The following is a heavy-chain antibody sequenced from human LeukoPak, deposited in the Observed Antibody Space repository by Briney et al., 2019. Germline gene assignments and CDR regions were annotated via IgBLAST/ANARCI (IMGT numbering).Heavy chain of an antibody. D-gene: IGHD3-22*01. J-gene: IGHJ3*02. CDR2: INWNGGST. CDR3: ARPPTIKVVGDAFDI. Sequence: GGSLRLSCAASGFTFDDYGMSWVRQAPGKGLEWVPGINWNGGSTGYADSVKGRFTISRDNAKNSLYLQMNSLRAEDTALYYCARPPTIKVVGDAFDIWWQGTMVTVSS. V-gene: IGHV3-20*04. CDR1: GFTFDDYG.